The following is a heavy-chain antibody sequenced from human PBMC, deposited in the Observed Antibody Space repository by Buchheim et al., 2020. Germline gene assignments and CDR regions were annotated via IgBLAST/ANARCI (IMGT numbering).Heavy chain of an antibody. Sequence: QLQLQESGPGLVKPSETLSLTCTVSGGSISSSSYYWGWIRQPPGKGLEWIGSIYYSGSTYYNPSLKSRVTISVDTSKNQFSLKLGSVTAADTAVYYCARVVPHYDFWSGFDYYYGMDVWGQGTT. D-gene: IGHD3-3*01. CDR3: ARVVPHYDFWSGFDYYYGMDV. CDR1: GGSISSSSYY. J-gene: IGHJ6*02. V-gene: IGHV4-39*07. CDR2: IYYSGST.